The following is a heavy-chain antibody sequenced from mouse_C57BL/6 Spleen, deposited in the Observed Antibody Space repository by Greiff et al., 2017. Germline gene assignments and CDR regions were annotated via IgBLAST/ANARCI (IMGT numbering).Heavy chain of an antibody. CDR1: GYTFTSYW. D-gene: IGHD2-13*01. CDR2: IHPNSGST. Sequence: QVQLQQPGAELVKPGASVKLSCKASGYTFTSYWMHWVKQRPGQGLVWIGMIHPNSGSTNYNEKFKSNATLTVDKSYSTAYMQLSSLTSEDTAVYYCAGVNAMDYWGQGTSVTVSS. V-gene: IGHV1-64*01. J-gene: IGHJ4*01. CDR3: AGVNAMDY.